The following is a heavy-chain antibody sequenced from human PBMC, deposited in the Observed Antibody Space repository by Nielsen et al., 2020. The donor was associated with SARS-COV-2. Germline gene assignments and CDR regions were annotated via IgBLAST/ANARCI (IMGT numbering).Heavy chain of an antibody. CDR1: GFSFSSYG. CDR2: IRNSGDDT. J-gene: IGHJ4*02. Sequence: GGSLRLSCVASGFSFSSYGMSWVRQAPGKGLEWVSAIRNSGDDTYYADSVKGRFTISRDDSKNTLYLQMNSLRAEDTAVYYCARSGIAAARKTDYWGQGTLVTVSS. V-gene: IGHV3-23*01. CDR3: ARSGIAAARKTDY. D-gene: IGHD6-13*01.